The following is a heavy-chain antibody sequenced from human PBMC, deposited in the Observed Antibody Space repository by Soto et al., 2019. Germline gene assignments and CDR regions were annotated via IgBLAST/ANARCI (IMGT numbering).Heavy chain of an antibody. Sequence: EVQLVESGGGLVQPGGSLRLSCVASGIPVSSNYMTWVRQAPGKGLEWVSVLHSGGDTYYANSVKGRFTISRHDSTNTLFLHMNSLTAEDTAVYYCAREGPYYYASRMDVWGQGTTVTVSS. CDR3: AREGPYYYASRMDV. J-gene: IGHJ6*02. V-gene: IGHV3-53*04. CDR2: LHSGGDT. CDR1: GIPVSSNY. D-gene: IGHD3-10*01.